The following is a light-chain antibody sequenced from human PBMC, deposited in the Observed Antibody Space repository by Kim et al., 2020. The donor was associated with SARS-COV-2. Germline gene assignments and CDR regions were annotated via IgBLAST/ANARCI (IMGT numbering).Light chain of an antibody. CDR3: SSYASSTTLGV. Sequence: QSALTQPASVSASLGQSITMSCTGTSSDVGGYNYVSWYQQHPGKAPKLMIYDVSKRPSGVSNRFSGSKSGNTASLTISGLQAEDEADYYCSSYASSTTLGVFGGGTQLTVL. CDR1: SSDVGGYNY. CDR2: DVS. J-gene: IGLJ2*01. V-gene: IGLV2-14*03.